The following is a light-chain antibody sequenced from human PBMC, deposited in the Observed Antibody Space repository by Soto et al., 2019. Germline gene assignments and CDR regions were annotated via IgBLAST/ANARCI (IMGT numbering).Light chain of an antibody. CDR2: EGS. Sequence: QLVLTQPASVSGSPGQSITISCTGTSSDVGSYNLVSWYQQHPGKAPKLMIYEGSKRPSGVSNRFSGSKSGNTASLTISGLQAEDEADYYCCSYAGSSTPKVFGGGTKLTVL. CDR3: CSYAGSSTPKV. CDR1: SSDVGSYNL. J-gene: IGLJ2*01. V-gene: IGLV2-23*01.